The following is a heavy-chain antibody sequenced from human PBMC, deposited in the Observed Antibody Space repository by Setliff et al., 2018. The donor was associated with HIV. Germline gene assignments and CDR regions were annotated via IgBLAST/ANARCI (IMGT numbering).Heavy chain of an antibody. CDR1: GYTFIAYG. J-gene: IGHJ6*03. CDR2: SIPILGIG. Sequence: SVKVSCKASGYTFIAYGISWVRRAPGQGLEWMGWSIPILGIGNDEQAQKFKGRVTFTADKSTSTVYMELSSLRSEDTAVYYCARCGAGEWHLYMDVRGKGTAVTVSS. CDR3: ARCGAGEWHLYMDV. D-gene: IGHD3-16*01. V-gene: IGHV1-69*10.